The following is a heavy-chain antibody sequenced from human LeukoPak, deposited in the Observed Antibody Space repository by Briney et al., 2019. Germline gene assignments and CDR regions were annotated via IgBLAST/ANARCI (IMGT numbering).Heavy chain of an antibody. Sequence: GGSLRLSCAASGFTFSSYAMAWVRQAPGKELEWVSVISGSGGSTYYADSVKGRFTISRDNSKNTLYLQMNSLRAEDTAVYYCAKSDDSSGYNFDYWGQGTLVTVSS. CDR2: ISGSGGST. J-gene: IGHJ4*02. D-gene: IGHD3-22*01. CDR3: AKSDDSSGYNFDY. V-gene: IGHV3-23*01. CDR1: GFTFSSYA.